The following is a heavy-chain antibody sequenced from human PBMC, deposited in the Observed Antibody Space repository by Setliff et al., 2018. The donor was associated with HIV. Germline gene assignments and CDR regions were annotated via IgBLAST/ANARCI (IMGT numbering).Heavy chain of an antibody. CDR2: IIPIFGTA. D-gene: IGHD6-6*01. J-gene: IGHJ3*02. CDR3: AREVEAARGFNAFDI. Sequence: GASVKVSCKASGGAFSSYALSWVRQAPGQGLEWMGGIIPIFGTANYAQKFQGRVTITTDESTSTAYMELSSLRSEDTAVYYCAREVEAARGFNAFDIWGQGTMVTVSS. CDR1: GGAFSSYA. V-gene: IGHV1-69*05.